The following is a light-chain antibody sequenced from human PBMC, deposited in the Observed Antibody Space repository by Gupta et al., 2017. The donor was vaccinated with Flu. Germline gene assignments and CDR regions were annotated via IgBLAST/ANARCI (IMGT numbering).Light chain of an antibody. Sequence: DIQMTQSPSSLYGSLGDRISITCRASEDINTYLNWYQQRPGESPKLLVFSASTLQGGVPSRFSGSGSGTDFTLTIASLQPGDFATYYCQQSYNMPPTFGQGTKL. CDR3: QQSYNMPPT. J-gene: IGKJ2*01. CDR2: SAS. V-gene: IGKV1-39*01. CDR1: EDINTY.